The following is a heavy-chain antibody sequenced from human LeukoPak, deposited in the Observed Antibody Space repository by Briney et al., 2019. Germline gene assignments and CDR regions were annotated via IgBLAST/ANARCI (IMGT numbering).Heavy chain of an antibody. J-gene: IGHJ6*02. CDR2: IYYSGTT. D-gene: IGHD2-15*01. Sequence: SETLSLTCTVSGGSMSSYYWSWIRQPPGKGPEWIGYIYYSGTTSYNPSLKGRVTISIDTSNNHFSLKLRSVTAGDTAVYYCARGWPDYYSMDIWGPGTTVTASS. CDR1: GGSMSSYY. V-gene: IGHV4-59*01. CDR3: ARGWPDYYSMDI.